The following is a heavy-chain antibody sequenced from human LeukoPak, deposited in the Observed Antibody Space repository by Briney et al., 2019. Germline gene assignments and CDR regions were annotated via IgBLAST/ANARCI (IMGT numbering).Heavy chain of an antibody. CDR2: ISGSGGST. J-gene: IGHJ4*02. CDR3: AKDSYYYDSSGVCDY. D-gene: IGHD3-22*01. Sequence: PGGSLRLSCAASGFTFSSYAMSWVRQAPGKGLEWVSAISGSGGSTYYADSVKGRFTISRDNSKNTLYLQMNSLRAEDTAVYYCAKDSYYYDSSGVCDYWGQGTLVTVSS. CDR1: GFTFSSYA. V-gene: IGHV3-23*01.